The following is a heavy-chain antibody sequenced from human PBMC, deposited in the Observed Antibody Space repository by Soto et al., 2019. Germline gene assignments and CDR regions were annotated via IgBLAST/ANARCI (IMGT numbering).Heavy chain of an antibody. J-gene: IGHJ5*02. V-gene: IGHV1-3*01. D-gene: IGHD1-26*01. CDR1: GYTFTSYA. CDR2: INAGNGNT. Sequence: ASVKVSCKASGYTFTSYAMHWVRQAPGQRLEWMGWINAGNGNTKYSQKFQGRVTITRDTSASTAYMELSSLRSEDTAVYYCARVAGATTNWFDPWGQGTLVTVSA. CDR3: ARVAGATTNWFDP.